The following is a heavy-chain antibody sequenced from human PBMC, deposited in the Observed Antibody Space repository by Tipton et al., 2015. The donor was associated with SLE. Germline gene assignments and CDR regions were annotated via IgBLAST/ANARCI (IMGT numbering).Heavy chain of an antibody. CDR3: ARDRGASSYYDSSGPLDL. J-gene: IGHJ1*01. Sequence: SLRLSCAASGFTFSSCAMSWIRQAPGKGLEWISSISGSGDTTYYADSVKGRFTISRDNSKTTVYLQMNSLRAEDTAVYYCARDRGASSYYDSSGPLDLWGQGILVIVSS. CDR1: GFTFSSCA. V-gene: IGHV3-23*01. D-gene: IGHD3-22*01. CDR2: ISGSGDTT.